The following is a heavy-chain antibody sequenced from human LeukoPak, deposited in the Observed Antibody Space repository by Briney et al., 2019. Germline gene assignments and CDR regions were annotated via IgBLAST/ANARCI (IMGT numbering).Heavy chain of an antibody. CDR3: ARAGSHWHYVY. CDR1: GFTFRGFS. D-gene: IGHD3-10*01. J-gene: IGHJ4*02. V-gene: IGHV3-7*01. CDR2: IKQDGSER. Sequence: PGGSLRLSCAASGFTFRGFSMSWVRQSPTKGLEWVANIKQDGSERYYVDSVKGRFTISRDNAKNSLSLQMNNLRVEDTAVYYRARAGSHWHYVYWGQGTVVTVSS.